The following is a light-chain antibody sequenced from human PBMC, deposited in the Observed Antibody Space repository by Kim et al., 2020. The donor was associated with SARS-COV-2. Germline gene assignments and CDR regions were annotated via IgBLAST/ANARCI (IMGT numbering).Light chain of an antibody. Sequence: EIVLTQSPATLSLSPGERATLSCRASQGVGYYLAWYQQKPGQGPRLLIYDASYRATGIPGRFSGSGSGTDFTLTISSLEPEDFAVYYCQHGRSFGPGTKVDIK. J-gene: IGKJ3*01. CDR3: QHGRS. V-gene: IGKV3-11*01. CDR2: DAS. CDR1: QGVGYY.